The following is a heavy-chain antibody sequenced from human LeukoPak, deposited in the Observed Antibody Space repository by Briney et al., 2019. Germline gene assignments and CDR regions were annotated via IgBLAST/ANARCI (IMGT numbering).Heavy chain of an antibody. J-gene: IGHJ4*02. Sequence: SETLSLTCTVSGDSISTYYWSWVRQPAGKGLEWIGRIYLSGTPNYNPSLRGRVTMSIDTSMNQFSLKLTSVTAADTAVYYCAREKMTTITTIDYWGQGTLVTVSS. CDR2: IYLSGTP. CDR3: AREKMTTITTIDY. D-gene: IGHD4-11*01. CDR1: GDSISTYY. V-gene: IGHV4-4*07.